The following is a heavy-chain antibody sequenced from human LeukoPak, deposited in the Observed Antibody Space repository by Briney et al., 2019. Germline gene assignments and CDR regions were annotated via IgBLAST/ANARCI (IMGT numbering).Heavy chain of an antibody. CDR2: ISSSSSYI. Sequence: GGSLRLSCAASGFTFSSYSMNWVRQAPGKGLEWVSSISSSSSYIYYADSVKGRFTISRDNAKNSLYLQMNSLRAEDTAAYYCARDSRWLVPEDLYYYGMDVWGQGTTVTVSS. V-gene: IGHV3-21*01. J-gene: IGHJ6*02. CDR1: GFTFSSYS. CDR3: ARDSRWLVPEDLYYYGMDV. D-gene: IGHD6-19*01.